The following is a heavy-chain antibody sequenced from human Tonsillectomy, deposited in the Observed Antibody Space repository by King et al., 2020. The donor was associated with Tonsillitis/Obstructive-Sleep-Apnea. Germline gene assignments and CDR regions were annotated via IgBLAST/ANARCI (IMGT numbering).Heavy chain of an antibody. Sequence: QLQLQESGPGLVKASETLSLTCTVSGGSISNTSYYWGWIRQPPGKGLEWIGTIYYSGSTYYNPSLKSRVTTSVDTSKNQFSLKLSSVTAADTAVYYCARQSXVRWGDYYYMDVXGKGTTVTVSS. CDR1: GGSISNTSYY. V-gene: IGHV4-39*01. J-gene: IGHJ6*03. D-gene: IGHD3-16*01. CDR3: ARQSXVRWGDYYYMDV. CDR2: IYYSGST.